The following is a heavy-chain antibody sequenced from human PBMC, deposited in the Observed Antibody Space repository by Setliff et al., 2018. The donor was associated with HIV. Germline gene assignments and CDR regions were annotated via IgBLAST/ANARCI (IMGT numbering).Heavy chain of an antibody. J-gene: IGHJ4*02. Sequence: GGSLRLSCAVSGFTFSNYAMHWVRQASGKGLEWVAVISYDGNYKYYSDSVKGRFTISRDNSKNTLYLQMSSLRVDDTAVYYCVKEAYSNTWNYHYWGQGILVTVSS. V-gene: IGHV3-30*04. CDR1: GFTFSNYA. D-gene: IGHD1-7*01. CDR2: ISYDGNYK. CDR3: VKEAYSNTWNYHY.